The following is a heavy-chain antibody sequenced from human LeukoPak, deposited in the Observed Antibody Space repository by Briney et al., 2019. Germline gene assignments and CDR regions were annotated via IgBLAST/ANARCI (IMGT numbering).Heavy chain of an antibody. V-gene: IGHV3-64*01. Sequence: GGSLRLSCAASGFTFSSYAMHWVRQAPGKGLEYVSAISSNGGSTYYANSVKGRFTISRDNSKNTLYLQMGSLRAEDMAVYYCARSTRWIQLWYYMDVWGKGTTVTVSS. CDR2: ISSNGGST. CDR1: GFTFSSYA. CDR3: ARSTRWIQLWYYMDV. D-gene: IGHD5-18*01. J-gene: IGHJ6*03.